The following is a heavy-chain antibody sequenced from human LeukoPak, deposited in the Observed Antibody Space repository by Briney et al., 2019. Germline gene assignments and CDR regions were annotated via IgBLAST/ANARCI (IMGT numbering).Heavy chain of an antibody. J-gene: IGHJ3*02. V-gene: IGHV5-51*01. CDR3: ARQRAAAGNRDAFDI. D-gene: IGHD6-13*01. Sequence: GESLKISCKGSGYSFTSYWIGWVRQMPGKGLEWMGIIYPGDSDTRYSPSFQGQVTISADKSISTAYLQWSSLKASDTAMYYCARQRAAAGNRDAFDIWGQGTMVTVSS. CDR2: IYPGDSDT. CDR1: GYSFTSYW.